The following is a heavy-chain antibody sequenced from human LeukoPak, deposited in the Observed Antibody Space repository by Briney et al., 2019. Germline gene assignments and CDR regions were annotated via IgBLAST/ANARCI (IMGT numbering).Heavy chain of an antibody. D-gene: IGHD2-2*01. Sequence: SETLSLTCTVSGGSLSSSTYYWGWFRQPPRKGLEWIGGIYSSGSSYYNPSLKSRVTISVDTSKNQFSLKLSSVTAADTAVYYCARHGADIVVVPSGSIVYWGQGTLVTVSS. CDR3: ARHGADIVVVPSGSIVY. J-gene: IGHJ4*02. CDR1: GGSLSSSTYY. CDR2: IYSSGSS. V-gene: IGHV4-39*01.